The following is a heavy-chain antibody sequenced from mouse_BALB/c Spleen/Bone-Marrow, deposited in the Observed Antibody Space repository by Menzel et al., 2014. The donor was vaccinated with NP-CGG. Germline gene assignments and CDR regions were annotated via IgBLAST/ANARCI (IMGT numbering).Heavy chain of an antibody. V-gene: IGHV14-3*02. CDR2: IDPANGNT. Sequence: EVQLQQSGAELVKPGASVKLSCTASGFNIKDTYMHWVKQRPEQGLEWIGRIDPANGNTKYDPKFQGKATITADTSSNTACLQLSSLTPEDTAVYYCARYDYGWYFSVWGAGTTVTVSS. D-gene: IGHD2-4*01. J-gene: IGHJ1*01. CDR1: GFNIKDTY. CDR3: ARYDYGWYFSV.